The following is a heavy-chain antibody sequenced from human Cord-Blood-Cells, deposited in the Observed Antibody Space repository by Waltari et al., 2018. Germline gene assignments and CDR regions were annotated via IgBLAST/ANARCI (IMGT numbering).Heavy chain of an antibody. CDR1: GYTFTGYY. CDR2: INPNSGGT. D-gene: IGHD1-26*01. V-gene: IGHV1-2*02. Sequence: QVQLVQSGAEVKKPGASVKVSCKASGYTFTGYYMHWVRQAPGQGLEWMGWINPNSGGTNDAQKFQGRVTMTRDTSISTAYMELSRLRSDDTAVYYCARSVSGSYYEDYWGQGTLVTVSS. CDR3: ARSVSGSYYEDY. J-gene: IGHJ4*02.